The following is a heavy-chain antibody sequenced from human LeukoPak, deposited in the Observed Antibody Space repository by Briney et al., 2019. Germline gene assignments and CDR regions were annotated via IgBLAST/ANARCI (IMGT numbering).Heavy chain of an antibody. CDR1: GFTFSDYY. Sequence: GGSLRLSCAASGFTFSDYYMSWIRQAPGKGLEWVSYISSSGSTIYYADSVKGRFTISRDNAKNSLYLQVNSLRAEDTAVYYCARLVTFGGVTFDYWGQGTLVTVSS. V-gene: IGHV3-11*01. CDR3: ARLVTFGGVTFDY. CDR2: ISSSGSTI. D-gene: IGHD3-16*01. J-gene: IGHJ4*02.